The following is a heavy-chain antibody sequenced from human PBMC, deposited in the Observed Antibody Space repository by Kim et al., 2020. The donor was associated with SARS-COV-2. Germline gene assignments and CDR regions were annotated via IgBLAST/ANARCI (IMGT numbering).Heavy chain of an antibody. CDR2: ISAYNGNT. CDR3: ARVYDSSGYYFSLDY. V-gene: IGHV1-18*01. CDR1: GYTFTSYG. D-gene: IGHD3-22*01. Sequence: ASVKVSCKASGYTFTSYGISWVRQAPGQGLEWMGWISAYNGNTNYAQKLQGRVTMTTDTSTSTAYMELRSLRSDDTAVYYCARVYDSSGYYFSLDYWGQGTLVTVSS. J-gene: IGHJ4*02.